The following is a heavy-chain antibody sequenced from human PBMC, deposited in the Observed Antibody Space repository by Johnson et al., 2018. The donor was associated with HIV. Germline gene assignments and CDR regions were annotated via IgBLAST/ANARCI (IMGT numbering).Heavy chain of an antibody. Sequence: VQLMESGGGVVKPGGSLRLSCAASGFTFSSYGMSWVRQAPGKGLEWVSGITGTGGSTYYADSVKGRFTISRDNSKNTLYLQMNSLRAEDTAVYYCASQVRGLRLGVDAFDIWGQGTLVTVSS. D-gene: IGHD5-12*01. CDR1: GFTFSSYG. CDR3: ASQVRGLRLGVDAFDI. V-gene: IGHV3-23*01. CDR2: ITGTGGST. J-gene: IGHJ3*02.